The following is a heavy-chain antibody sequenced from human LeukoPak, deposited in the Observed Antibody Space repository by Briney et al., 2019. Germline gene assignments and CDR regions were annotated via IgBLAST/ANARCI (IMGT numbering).Heavy chain of an antibody. CDR3: ARDGVRDGLYFDH. J-gene: IGHJ4*02. CDR2: IKQDGSEQ. Sequence: GALGLSWCTSGFPFNDYWVSWIRPAPGKGLEGVANIKQDGSEQYYVDSVKGRFTISRDNAKNSLYLQMNSLRDEDTAVYSCARDGVRDGLYFDHWGQGTLVTVSS. CDR1: GFPFNDYW. D-gene: IGHD5-24*01. V-gene: IGHV3-7*01.